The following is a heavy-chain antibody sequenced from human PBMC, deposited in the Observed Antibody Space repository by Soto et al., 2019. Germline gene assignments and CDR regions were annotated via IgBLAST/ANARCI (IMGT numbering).Heavy chain of an antibody. J-gene: IGHJ6*03. Sequence: SETLSLTCAVYGGSFSGYYWSWIRQPPGKGLEWIGEINHSGSTNYNPSLKSRVTISVDTSKNQFSLKLSSVTAADTAVYYCARFLGYCSGGSCYTNYYYYYMDVWGKGTTVTVSS. CDR3: ARFLGYCSGGSCYTNYYYYYMDV. V-gene: IGHV4-34*01. CDR2: INHSGST. CDR1: GGSFSGYY. D-gene: IGHD2-15*01.